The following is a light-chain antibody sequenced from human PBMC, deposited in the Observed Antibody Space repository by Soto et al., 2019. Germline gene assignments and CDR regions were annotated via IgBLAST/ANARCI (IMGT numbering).Light chain of an antibody. J-gene: IGKJ5*01. CDR1: QSVRRN. CDR3: QQYNNWPIT. Sequence: EVVLTHSPATLSMSPGEGATLSCRASQSVRRNLAWYQQKPGQAPRLLIYDASTRATGIPARFSGSGSGTEFTLTISSLQSEDFAIYYCQQYNNWPITFGQGTRLDIK. V-gene: IGKV3-15*01. CDR2: DAS.